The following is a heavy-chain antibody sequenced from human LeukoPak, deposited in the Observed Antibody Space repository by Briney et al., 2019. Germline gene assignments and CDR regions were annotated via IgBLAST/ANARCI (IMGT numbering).Heavy chain of an antibody. Sequence: SVKVFCKDSGGTFSSDAISWVRQAPGQGLEWMGGIIPIFGTANYAQKFQGRVTITADESTSTAYMELSSLRSEDTAVYYCARGGSSWSRYAYYYYGMDVWGQGTTVTVSS. V-gene: IGHV1-69*01. CDR3: ARGGSSWSRYAYYYYGMDV. CDR1: GGTFSSDA. D-gene: IGHD6-13*01. CDR2: IIPIFGTA. J-gene: IGHJ6*02.